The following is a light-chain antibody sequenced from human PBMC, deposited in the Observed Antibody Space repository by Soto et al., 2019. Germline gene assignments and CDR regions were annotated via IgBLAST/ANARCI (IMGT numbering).Light chain of an antibody. CDR2: DVS. Sequence: EIVMTQSPSTLFVSPGDRAILSCGAGQGVTTNFAWYQQKSGQSPRLLIYDVSHRATGVPARFSGTGYETDFNLTISGLQSEDSAVYFCQQYNNWPFSFGQGTRLEIK. J-gene: IGKJ5*01. V-gene: IGKV3-15*01. CDR1: QGVTTN. CDR3: QQYNNWPFS.